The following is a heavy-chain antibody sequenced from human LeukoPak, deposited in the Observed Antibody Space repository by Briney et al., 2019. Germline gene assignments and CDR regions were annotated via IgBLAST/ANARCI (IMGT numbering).Heavy chain of an antibody. CDR2: IIPIFGTA. J-gene: IGHJ2*01. D-gene: IGHD4-23*01. CDR3: ASGRYYGRSSYWYFDL. Sequence: SVKVSCKASGGTFSSYAIIWVRQAPGRGLEWMGGIIPIFGTANYAQKFQGRVTITTDESTSTAYMELSSLRSEDTAVYYCASGRYYGRSSYWYFDLWGRGTLVTVSS. CDR1: GGTFSSYA. V-gene: IGHV1-69*05.